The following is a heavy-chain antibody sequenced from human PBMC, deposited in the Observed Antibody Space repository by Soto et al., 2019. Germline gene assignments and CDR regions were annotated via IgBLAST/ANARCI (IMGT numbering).Heavy chain of an antibody. J-gene: IGHJ3*01. Sequence: QVHLEQSGAEVKKPGPSVKVSCKAAGGTFSTYTLIWVRQAPGQGLEWMGRIVPMLTVTNSAQKVQGRVTLTADKSTSTAFMELTSLTSDDTSVYYCSLGSWSAETFDVWGQGTMVTVSS. CDR1: GGTFSTYT. D-gene: IGHD2-2*01. CDR3: SLGSWSAETFDV. CDR2: IVPMLTVT. V-gene: IGHV1-69*02.